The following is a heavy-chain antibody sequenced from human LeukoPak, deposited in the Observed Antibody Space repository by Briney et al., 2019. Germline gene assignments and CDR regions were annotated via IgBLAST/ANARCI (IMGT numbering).Heavy chain of an antibody. CDR2: IYNSGST. Sequence: SETLSLTCSVSGGSISSYYWNWIRQPPGKGLEWIGHIYNSGSTNYNPSLKSRVTISVDTSKNQFSLRLSSVTAADTGLYYFAGDVYWGQGTLVTVSS. J-gene: IGHJ4*02. CDR1: GGSISSYY. CDR3: AGDVY. V-gene: IGHV4-59*01.